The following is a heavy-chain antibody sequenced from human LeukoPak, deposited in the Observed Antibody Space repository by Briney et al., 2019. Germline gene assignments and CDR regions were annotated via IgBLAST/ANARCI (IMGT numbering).Heavy chain of an antibody. Sequence: GAPVKVSCKASGYTFTGYYMHWVRQAPGQGLEWMGWINPNSGGTNYAQKFQGWVTMTRDTSISTAYMELSRLRSDDTAVYYCARGVVVVAAEDDAFDIWGQGTMVTVSS. D-gene: IGHD2-15*01. V-gene: IGHV1-2*04. CDR1: GYTFTGYY. CDR2: INPNSGGT. CDR3: ARGVVVVAAEDDAFDI. J-gene: IGHJ3*02.